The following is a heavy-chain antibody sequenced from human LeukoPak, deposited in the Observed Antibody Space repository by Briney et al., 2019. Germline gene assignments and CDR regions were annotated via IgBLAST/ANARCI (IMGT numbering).Heavy chain of an antibody. CDR1: GYTFTSYG. J-gene: IGHJ6*03. D-gene: IGHD6-13*01. Sequence: ASVKVSCKASGYTFTSYGITWVRQAPGQGLGGMGWISAYNGNTNYAQKLQGRVTMTTDTSTSTAYMELRSLRSDDTAVYYCARGGGAAADYSYYYMEVWGKGTTVTVSS. V-gene: IGHV1-18*01. CDR2: ISAYNGNT. CDR3: ARGGGAAADYSYYYMEV.